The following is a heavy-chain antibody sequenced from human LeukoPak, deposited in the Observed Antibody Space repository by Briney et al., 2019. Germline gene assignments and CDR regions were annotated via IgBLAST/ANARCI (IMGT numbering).Heavy chain of an antibody. V-gene: IGHV4-34*01. Sequence: PSETLSLTCAVYGGSFSGYYWSWIRQPPGKGLEWIGEINHSGSTNYNPSLKSRVTISVDTSKNQFSLKLSSVTAADTAVYYCARGYSSSWSSYFDYWRQGTLVTVSS. J-gene: IGHJ4*02. CDR1: GGSFSGYY. CDR3: ARGYSSSWSSYFDY. CDR2: INHSGST. D-gene: IGHD6-13*01.